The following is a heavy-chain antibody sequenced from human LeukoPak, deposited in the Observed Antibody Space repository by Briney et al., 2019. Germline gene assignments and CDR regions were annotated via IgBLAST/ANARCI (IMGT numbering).Heavy chain of an antibody. D-gene: IGHD3-22*01. CDR2: ISSSSSYI. CDR3: ARGITMMGFDY. CDR1: GFTFSSYS. Sequence: GGSLRLSRAASGFTFSSYSMNWVRQAPGKGLEWVSSISSSSSYIYYADSVKGRFTISRDNAKNSLYLQMNSLRAEDTAVYYCARGITMMGFDYWGQGTLVTVSS. V-gene: IGHV3-21*01. J-gene: IGHJ4*02.